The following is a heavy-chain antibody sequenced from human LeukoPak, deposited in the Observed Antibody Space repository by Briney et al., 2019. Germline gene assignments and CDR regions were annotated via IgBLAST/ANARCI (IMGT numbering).Heavy chain of an antibody. CDR2: IYYSGST. CDR1: GGSISSYY. Sequence: PSETLSLTCTVSGGSISSYYWSGIRQPPGKGLEWIGYIYYSGSTNYNPSLKSRVTISVDTSKNQFSLKLSSVTAADTAVYYCARHIRRDSIAAAGTVYFDYWGQGTLVTVSS. CDR3: ARHIRRDSIAAAGTVYFDY. D-gene: IGHD6-13*01. V-gene: IGHV4-59*08. J-gene: IGHJ4*02.